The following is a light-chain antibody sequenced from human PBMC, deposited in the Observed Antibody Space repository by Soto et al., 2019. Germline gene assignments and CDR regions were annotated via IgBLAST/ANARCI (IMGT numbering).Light chain of an antibody. CDR3: QQRSNWPIT. V-gene: IGKV3-11*01. CDR2: DAS. CDR1: QSVYSY. Sequence: EIVLTQSPATLSLSPGERATLSCRASQSVYSYLAWYQQKPGQAPRLLIYDASNRATGIPARFRGNGSGTDFTLTISSLEPEDFAVYYCQQRSNWPITFGQGTRLEIK. J-gene: IGKJ5*01.